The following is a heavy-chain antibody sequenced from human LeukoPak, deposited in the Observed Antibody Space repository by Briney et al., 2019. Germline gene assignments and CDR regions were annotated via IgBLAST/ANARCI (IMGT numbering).Heavy chain of an antibody. Sequence: ASVKVSCKASGYTFTSYYMHWVRQAPGQGLEWMGIINPSGGSTSYAQKFQGRVTMTRDMSTSTVYMELSSLRSEDTAVYYCARSLGIVDLDYWGQGTLVTVSS. CDR1: GYTFTSYY. V-gene: IGHV1-46*01. D-gene: IGHD2-2*03. CDR3: ARSLGIVDLDY. CDR2: INPSGGST. J-gene: IGHJ4*02.